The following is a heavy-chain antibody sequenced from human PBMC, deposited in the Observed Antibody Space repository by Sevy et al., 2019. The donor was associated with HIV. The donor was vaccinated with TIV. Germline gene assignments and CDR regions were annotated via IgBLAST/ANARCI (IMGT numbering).Heavy chain of an antibody. CDR2: ISGSGGST. CDR3: AKVPLTPHLINWFDP. J-gene: IGHJ5*02. V-gene: IGHV3-23*01. CDR1: GFTFSSYA. Sequence: GGYLRLSCAASGFTFSSYAMSWVRQAPGKGLEWVSAISGSGGSTYYADSVKGRFTISRDNSKNTLYLQMNSLRAEDMAVYYCAKVPLTPHLINWFDPWGQGTLVTVSS. D-gene: IGHD3-16*01.